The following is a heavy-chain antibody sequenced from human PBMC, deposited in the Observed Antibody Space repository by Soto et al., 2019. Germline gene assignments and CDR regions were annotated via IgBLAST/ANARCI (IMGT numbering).Heavy chain of an antibody. Sequence: KGRVWMGGFDPEDGETIYAQKFQGRVTMTEDTSTDTAYMELSSLRSEDTAVYYCATSKPLASYSDFWSGFPFDYWGQGILVTV. J-gene: IGHJ4*02. D-gene: IGHD3-3*01. V-gene: IGHV1-24*01. CDR2: FDPEDGET. CDR3: ATSKPLASYSDFWSGFPFDY.